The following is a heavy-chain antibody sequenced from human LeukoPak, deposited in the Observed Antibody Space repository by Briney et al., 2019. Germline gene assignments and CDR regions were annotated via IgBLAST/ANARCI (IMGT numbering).Heavy chain of an antibody. D-gene: IGHD1-26*01. CDR2: IDPSDSYT. V-gene: IGHV5-10-1*01. CDR3: ARSGGSYGSYWYFDL. CDR1: GYSFTSYW. Sequence: GESLKISCKGSGYSFTSYWVSWVRQMPGKGLEWMGRIDPSDSYTNYSPSFRGHVTISADKSISTAYLQWSSLKASDTAMYYCARSGGSYGSYWYFDLWGRGTLVTVSS. J-gene: IGHJ2*01.